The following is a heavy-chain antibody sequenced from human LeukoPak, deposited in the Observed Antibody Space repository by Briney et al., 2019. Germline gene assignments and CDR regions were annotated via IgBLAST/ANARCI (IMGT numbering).Heavy chain of an antibody. CDR3: ARGRRVTHFDY. J-gene: IGHJ4*02. D-gene: IGHD2-21*02. CDR2: IYYSGST. CDR1: GGSISSYY. Sequence: SETLSLTCTVSGGSISSYYWSWIRQPPGKGLEWIAYIYYSGSTNYNPSLKSRVTISVDTSKNQFSLKLSSVTAADTAVHYCARGRRVTHFDYWGQGTLVTVSS. V-gene: IGHV4-59*01.